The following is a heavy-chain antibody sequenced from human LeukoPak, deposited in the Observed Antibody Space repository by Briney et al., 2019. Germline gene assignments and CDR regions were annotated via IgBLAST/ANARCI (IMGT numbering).Heavy chain of an antibody. CDR1: GYTFTSYD. V-gene: IGHV1-8*03. J-gene: IGHJ4*02. CDR3: ARLTDTSYGGLTSDY. D-gene: IGHD4-23*01. Sequence: ASVKVSCKASGYTFTSYDINWVRQATGQGLEWMGWMNPNSGNTGYAQKFQGRVTITRNTSISTAYMGLSSLRSEDTAVYYCARLTDTSYGGLTSDYWGQGTLVTVSS. CDR2: MNPNSGNT.